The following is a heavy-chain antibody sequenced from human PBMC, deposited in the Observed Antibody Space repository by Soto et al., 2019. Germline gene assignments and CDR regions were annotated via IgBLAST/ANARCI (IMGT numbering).Heavy chain of an antibody. V-gene: IGHV1-18*01. CDR2: ISGFNDDT. J-gene: IGHJ5*02. D-gene: IGHD3-10*01. CDR1: GYTFTSYG. CDR3: ARSGSYYPARNWFGP. Sequence: ASVKVSCKASGYTFTSYGTSWVRQAPGQGLEWMGWISGFNDDTNHAQKLQGRVTMTKDTSTSTAYMELRSLKSDDTAVYYCARSGSYYPARNWFGPWGQGTLVTVS.